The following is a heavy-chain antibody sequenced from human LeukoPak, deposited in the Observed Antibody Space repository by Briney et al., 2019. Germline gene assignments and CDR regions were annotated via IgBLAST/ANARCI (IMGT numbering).Heavy chain of an antibody. V-gene: IGHV3-7*01. D-gene: IGHD3-10*01. J-gene: IGHJ6*02. Sequence: GGALRLSCAASGFSFCSYWMSCVREAPGEGVGWVGNIKQVGSEKYYVDSVKGRFTISRDNAKNSLYLKMNSLRAEDTAVYYCARDHTMVRGVIINPYYYYGMDVWGQGTTVTVSS. CDR1: GFSFCSYW. CDR3: ARDHTMVRGVIINPYYYYGMDV. CDR2: IKQVGSEK.